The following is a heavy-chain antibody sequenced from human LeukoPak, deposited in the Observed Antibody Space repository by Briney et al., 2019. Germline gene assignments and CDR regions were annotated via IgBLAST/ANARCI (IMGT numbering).Heavy chain of an antibody. Sequence: GGSLRLSCAASGFTFSSYAMSWVRQAPGKGLEWVGRIKSKTDGGTTDYAAPVKGRFTISRDDSKNTLYLQMNSLKTEDTAVYYCTTDPPSHDYGDYDYFDYWGQGTLVTVSS. D-gene: IGHD4-17*01. V-gene: IGHV3-15*01. J-gene: IGHJ4*02. CDR1: GFTFSSYA. CDR2: IKSKTDGGTT. CDR3: TTDPPSHDYGDYDYFDY.